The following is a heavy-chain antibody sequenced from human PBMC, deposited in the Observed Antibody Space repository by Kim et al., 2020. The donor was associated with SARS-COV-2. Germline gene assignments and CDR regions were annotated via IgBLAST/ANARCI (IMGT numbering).Heavy chain of an antibody. CDR1: GYTFTSYG. CDR2: ISAYNGNT. Sequence: ASVKVSCKASGYTFTSYGISWVRQAPGQGLEWMGWISAYNGNTNYAQKLQGRVTMTTDTSTSTAYMELRSLRSDDTAVYYCARFIRGPRDHSGSYLPHYYFDYWGQGTLVTVSS. D-gene: IGHD1-26*01. CDR3: ARFIRGPRDHSGSYLPHYYFDY. J-gene: IGHJ4*02. V-gene: IGHV1-18*04.